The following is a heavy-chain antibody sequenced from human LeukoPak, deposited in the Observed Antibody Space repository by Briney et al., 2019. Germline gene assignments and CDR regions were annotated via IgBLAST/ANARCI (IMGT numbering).Heavy chain of an antibody. Sequence: AGGSLRLSCAASGFTFSFHYMGWVRQTPGKGLEWVANIKEDGSDTFYVESVKGRFTIFRDNAKNSVYLQMNILRAEDTAVYYCARHRYFYFDLWGQGTLVNVSS. CDR1: GFTFSFHY. D-gene: IGHD3-9*01. V-gene: IGHV3-7*01. J-gene: IGHJ4*02. CDR3: ARHRYFYFDL. CDR2: IKEDGSDT.